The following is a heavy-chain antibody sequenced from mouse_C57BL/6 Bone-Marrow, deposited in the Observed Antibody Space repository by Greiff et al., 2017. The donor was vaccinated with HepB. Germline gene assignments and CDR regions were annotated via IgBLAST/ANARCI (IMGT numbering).Heavy chain of an antibody. Sequence: DVQLVESGGDLVKPGGSLKLSCAASGFTFSSYGMSWVRQTPDKRLEWVATISSGGSYTYYPDSVKGRFTISRDNAKNTLYLQMSSLKSEDTAMYYCARQSATYWGQGTLVTVSA. D-gene: IGHD1-2*01. J-gene: IGHJ3*01. CDR3: ARQSATY. V-gene: IGHV5-6*01. CDR1: GFTFSSYG. CDR2: ISSGGSYT.